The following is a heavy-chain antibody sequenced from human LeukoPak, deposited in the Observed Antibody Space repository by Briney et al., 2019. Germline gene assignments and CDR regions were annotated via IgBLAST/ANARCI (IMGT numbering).Heavy chain of an antibody. CDR1: GFTFSSYS. CDR2: ISSSSSTI. V-gene: IGHV3-48*02. D-gene: IGHD6-19*01. Sequence: PGGSLRLSCAASGFTFSSYSMNWVRQAPGKGLEWVSYISSSSSTIYYADSVKGRFTISRDNAKNSLYLQMNSLRDEDTAVYYCANGLLAVAGTGGVEGVSWGQGTLVTVSS. J-gene: IGHJ5*02. CDR3: ANGLLAVAGTGGVEGVS.